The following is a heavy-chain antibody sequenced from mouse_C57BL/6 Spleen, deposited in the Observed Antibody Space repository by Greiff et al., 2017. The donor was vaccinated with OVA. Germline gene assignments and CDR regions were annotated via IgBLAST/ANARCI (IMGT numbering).Heavy chain of an antibody. CDR3: ARKTTTVVATDYAMDY. D-gene: IGHD1-1*01. J-gene: IGHJ4*01. CDR1: GFTFSDYG. Sequence: DVKLVESGGGLVKPGGSLKLSCAASGFTFSDYGMHWVRQAPEKGLEWVAYISSGSSTIYYADTVKGRFTISRDNAKNTLFLQMTSLRSEDTAMYYCARKTTTVVATDYAMDYWGQGTSVTVSS. CDR2: ISSGSSTI. V-gene: IGHV5-17*01.